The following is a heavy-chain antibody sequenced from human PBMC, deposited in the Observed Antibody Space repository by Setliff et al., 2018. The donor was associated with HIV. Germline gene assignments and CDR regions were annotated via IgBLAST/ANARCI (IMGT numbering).Heavy chain of an antibody. V-gene: IGHV7-4-1*02. CDR1: GYTFTSYA. J-gene: IGHJ4*02. D-gene: IGHD6-13*01. CDR2: INTNTGNP. CDR3: ARVPEYSSSWYRTYYFDY. Sequence: ASVKVSCKASGYTFTSYAMNWGRQAPGQGLEWRGWINTNTGNPTYAQGFTGLFVFSLDTSVSTAYLQISSLKAEDTAVYYCARVPEYSSSWYRTYYFDYWGQGTLVTVSS.